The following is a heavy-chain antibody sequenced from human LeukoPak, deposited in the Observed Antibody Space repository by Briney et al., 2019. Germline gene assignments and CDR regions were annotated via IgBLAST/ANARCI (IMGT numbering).Heavy chain of an antibody. Sequence: GESPKISCKGSGSSFTSYWIGWVRPMPGKGLEWMGIIYPGDSDTRYSPSFQGQVTISADKSISTAYLQWSSLKASDTAMYYCARRFKTYYYDSSGYSITSDAFDIWGQGTMVTVSS. J-gene: IGHJ3*02. V-gene: IGHV5-51*01. CDR3: ARRFKTYYYDSSGYSITSDAFDI. CDR1: GSSFTSYW. D-gene: IGHD3-22*01. CDR2: IYPGDSDT.